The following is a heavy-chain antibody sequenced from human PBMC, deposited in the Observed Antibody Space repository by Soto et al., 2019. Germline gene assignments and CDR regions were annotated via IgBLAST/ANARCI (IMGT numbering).Heavy chain of an antibody. J-gene: IGHJ3*02. Sequence: SDTLSLTCTVSGGSISSGGYYWSWIRQHPGKGLEWIGYIYYSGSTYYNPSLKSRVTISVDTSKNQFSLKLSSVTAADTAVYYCARDKSGYGPATAFDIWGEGTMVTVSS. D-gene: IGHD5-12*01. CDR1: GGSISSGGYY. V-gene: IGHV4-31*03. CDR2: IYYSGST. CDR3: ARDKSGYGPATAFDI.